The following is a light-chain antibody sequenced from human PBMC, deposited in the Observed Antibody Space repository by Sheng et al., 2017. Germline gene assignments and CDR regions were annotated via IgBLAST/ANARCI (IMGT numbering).Light chain of an antibody. CDR1: SSDVGAHNF. V-gene: IGLV2-14*01. J-gene: IGLJ3*02. CDR3: SSYSTSGTWV. Sequence: QTASVSGSPGQSITISCTGTSSDVGAHNFVSWYQQHPGKAPKVLIYTVTSRPSGVSNRFSASKSGNTASLTISGLQADDEADYYCSSYSTSGTWVFGGGTKLTVL. CDR2: TVT.